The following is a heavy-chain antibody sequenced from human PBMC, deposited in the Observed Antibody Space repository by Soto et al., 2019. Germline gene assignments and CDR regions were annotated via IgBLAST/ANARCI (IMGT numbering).Heavy chain of an antibody. D-gene: IGHD3-10*01. CDR1: GYTFTSYY. CDR3: ARDLGYYGSGSPSYDAFDI. CDR2: INPSGGST. Sequence: ASVKVSCKASGYTFTSYYMHWVRQAPGQGLEWMGIINPSGGSTSYAQKFQGRVTMTRDTSTSTVYMELSSLRSEDTAVYYCARDLGYYGSGSPSYDAFDIWGQGTMVTVSS. J-gene: IGHJ3*02. V-gene: IGHV1-46*01.